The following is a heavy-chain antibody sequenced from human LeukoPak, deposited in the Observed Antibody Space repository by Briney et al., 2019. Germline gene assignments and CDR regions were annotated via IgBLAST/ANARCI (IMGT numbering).Heavy chain of an antibody. CDR1: GYTLTGYY. J-gene: IGHJ5*02. Sequence: ASVKVSCTASGYTLTGYYMHWVRQAPGQGLELMGWINPITGDTNYAQKFQDRVTMTRDTSISTAYMELSSLRSDDTAVYYCARDHSGAYYGWFDPWGQGTLVTVSS. CDR2: INPITGDT. D-gene: IGHD1-26*01. CDR3: ARDHSGAYYGWFDP. V-gene: IGHV1-2*02.